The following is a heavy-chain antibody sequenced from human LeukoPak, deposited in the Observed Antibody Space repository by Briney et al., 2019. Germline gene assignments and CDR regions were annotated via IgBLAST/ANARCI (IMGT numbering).Heavy chain of an antibody. V-gene: IGHV4-39*07. D-gene: IGHD3-10*01. Sequence: SETLSLTCTVSGGSISSSSYYWGWIRQPPGKGLEWIGTIYYSGSTYYNPSLKSRVTISVDTSKNQFSLKLSSVTAADTAVYYCARGYGSGSYFDYWGQGTLVTVSS. CDR1: GGSISSSSYY. CDR3: ARGYGSGSYFDY. CDR2: IYYSGST. J-gene: IGHJ4*02.